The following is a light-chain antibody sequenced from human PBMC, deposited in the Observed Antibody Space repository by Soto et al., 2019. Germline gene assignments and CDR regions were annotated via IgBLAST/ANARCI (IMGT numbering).Light chain of an antibody. CDR3: QQYNSYPT. CDR2: DAS. Sequence: DIQMTQSPSTLSASVVDRVTITCRASQRVTTWLAWYQQKPGQAPNLLIHDASTLEPRVPSRFRGSVSATVFSLTISNLQPDDFATYYCQQYNSYPTFGGGTKVDIK. CDR1: QRVTTW. J-gene: IGKJ4*01. V-gene: IGKV1-5*01.